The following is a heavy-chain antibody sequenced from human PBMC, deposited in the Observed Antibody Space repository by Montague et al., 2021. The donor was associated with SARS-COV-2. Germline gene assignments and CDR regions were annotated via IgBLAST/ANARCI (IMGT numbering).Heavy chain of an antibody. V-gene: IGHV4-39*01. D-gene: IGHD5-18*01. CDR1: GGPICGSSYY. Sequence: SETLSLTCTVTGGPICGSSYYWGWIRQSPGKGLEWVASVDYSGNTYYSPSLKSRLTISVDTSKNQFSLKLNSVTAADTALYYCARREYSYGWGDWGQGTLATVSA. CDR2: VDYSGNT. CDR3: ARREYSYGWGD. J-gene: IGHJ4*02.